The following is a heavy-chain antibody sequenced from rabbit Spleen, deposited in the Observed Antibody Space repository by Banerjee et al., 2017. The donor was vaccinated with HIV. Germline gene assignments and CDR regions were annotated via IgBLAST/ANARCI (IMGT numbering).Heavy chain of an antibody. V-gene: IGHV1S40*01. J-gene: IGHJ6*01. Sequence: VESGGDLVKPGASLTLTCTASGVSFNFNNYMCWVRQAPGKGLEWIGCVGVGTSGFTYFASWAKGRFTISKTASTTVALQMTSLTDADTASYFCARDAATSFSIYGMDLWGQGTLVTVS. CDR3: ARDAATSFSIYGMDL. D-gene: IGHD8-1*01. CDR2: VGVGTSGFT. CDR1: GVSFNFNNY.